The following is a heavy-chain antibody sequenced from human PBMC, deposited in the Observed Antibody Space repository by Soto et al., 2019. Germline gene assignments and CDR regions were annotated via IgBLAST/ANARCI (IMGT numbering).Heavy chain of an antibody. CDR2: ISGSGGST. CDR1: GFTFSSYA. D-gene: IGHD1-7*01. V-gene: IGHV3-23*01. Sequence: EVQLLESGGGLVQPGGSLRLSCAASGFTFSSYAMNWVRQAPGKGLEWVSVISGSGGSTYYADSVKGRFTISRDTSKITLYLQMNSLRAEDTAVYYCAKRNYCAAFDYWGQGTLVTVSS. CDR3: AKRNYCAAFDY. J-gene: IGHJ4*02.